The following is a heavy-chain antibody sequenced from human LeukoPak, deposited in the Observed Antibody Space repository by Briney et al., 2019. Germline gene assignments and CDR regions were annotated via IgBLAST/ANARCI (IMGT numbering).Heavy chain of an antibody. Sequence: PSETLSLTCTVSGGSISSYYWSWIRQPPGKGLEYIGYIYYSGSTNYNPSLKSRLTISVDTSKNQFSLKLSSVTAADTAVYYCARSRHPGYFDYWGQGTLVTVSS. CDR1: GGSISSYY. CDR2: IYYSGST. J-gene: IGHJ4*02. CDR3: ARSRHPGYFDY. V-gene: IGHV4-59*01.